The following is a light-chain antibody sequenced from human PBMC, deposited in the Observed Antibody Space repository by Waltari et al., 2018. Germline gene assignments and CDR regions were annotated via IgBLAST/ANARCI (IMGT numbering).Light chain of an antibody. Sequence: DVVMTQSPLSLPVTLGQPASISCRSSQSLVSSDGNTYFNWFHQRPGQSPRRLLYKVSNRDSGVPDRFSGSGSGTDFTLRISRVEAEDVGVYYCMQGIRRPWTFGQGTKVEIK. J-gene: IGKJ1*01. CDR1: QSLVSSDGNTY. CDR3: MQGIRRPWT. V-gene: IGKV2-30*01. CDR2: KVS.